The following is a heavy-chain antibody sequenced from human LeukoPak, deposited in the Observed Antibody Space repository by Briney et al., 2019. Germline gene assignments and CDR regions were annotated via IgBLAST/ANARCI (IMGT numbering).Heavy chain of an antibody. D-gene: IGHD4-17*01. J-gene: IGHJ4*02. CDR1: GYSFASYW. CDR3: ARHHDYGDYGCFDY. CDR2: IYPGDSDT. V-gene: IGHV5-51*01. Sequence: GESLKISCKGSGYSFASYWIGWVRQMPGKGLEWMGIIYPGDSDTRYSPSFQGQVTISADKSIRTAYLQWSSLKASDTAIYYCARHHDYGDYGCFDYWGQGTLVTVSS.